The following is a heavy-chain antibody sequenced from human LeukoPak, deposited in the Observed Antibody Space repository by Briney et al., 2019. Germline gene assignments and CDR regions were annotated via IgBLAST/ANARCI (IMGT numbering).Heavy chain of an antibody. CDR3: ARVPMDYYYGSGRGGYFDY. CDR2: IIPILGIA. CDR1: GGTFSSYA. D-gene: IGHD3-10*01. Sequence: SVKVSCKASGGTFSSYAISWVRQAPGQGLEWMRRIIPILGIANYAQKFQGRVTITADKSTSTAYMELSSLRSEDTAVYYCARVPMDYYYGSGRGGYFDYWGQGTLVTVSS. V-gene: IGHV1-69*04. J-gene: IGHJ4*02.